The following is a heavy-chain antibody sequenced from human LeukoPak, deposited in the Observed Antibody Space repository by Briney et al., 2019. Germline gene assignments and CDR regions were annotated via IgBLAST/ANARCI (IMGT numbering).Heavy chain of an antibody. J-gene: IGHJ4*02. V-gene: IGHV4-30-4*01. Sequence: SETLSLTCTVSGGSISSGDYYWSWIRQPPGKGLEWIGYIYYSGSTYYNPSLKSRVTISVDRSKNQFSLKLSSVTAADTAVYYCARGRAARPDYWGQGTLVTVSS. CDR3: ARGRAARPDY. CDR1: GGSISSGDYY. CDR2: IYYSGST. D-gene: IGHD6-6*01.